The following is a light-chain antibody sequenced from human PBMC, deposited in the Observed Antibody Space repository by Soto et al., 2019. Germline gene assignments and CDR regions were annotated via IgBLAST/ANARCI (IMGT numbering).Light chain of an antibody. Sequence: EIVLTQSPGTLSLSPGERATLSCRASQSFSSNYLAWYQQKPGQGPRLLIFGASSRATGIPDRFSGSGSGTDFTLTISSLEPEDFAVYYCQQRSNWPPITFGQGTRLEIK. CDR2: GAS. CDR3: QQRSNWPPIT. J-gene: IGKJ5*01. V-gene: IGKV3D-20*02. CDR1: QSFSSNY.